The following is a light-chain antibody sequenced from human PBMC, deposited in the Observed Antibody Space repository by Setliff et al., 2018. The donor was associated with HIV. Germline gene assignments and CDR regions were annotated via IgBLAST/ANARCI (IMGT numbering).Light chain of an antibody. CDR1: SSDVGSYNL. CDR3: CSYSDTNTLV. J-gene: IGLJ2*01. CDR2: EVT. V-gene: IGLV2-23*02. Sequence: QSALTQPPSVSGSPGQSVTISCTGNSSDVGSYNLVSWYQQYPGKAPKLIIFEVTKRPSPVSERFSGSKSDNTASLTISDLQVEDEATYHCCSYSDTNTLVFGGGTKVTVL.